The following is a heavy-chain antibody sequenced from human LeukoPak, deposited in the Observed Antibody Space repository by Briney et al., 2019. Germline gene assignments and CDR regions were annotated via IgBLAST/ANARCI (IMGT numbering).Heavy chain of an antibody. V-gene: IGHV3-23*01. D-gene: IGHD3-10*01. CDR2: ISGSGGST. Sequence: GGCLRLSCAVSGITLSNYGMSWVRQAPGKGLEWDAGISGSGGSTNYADSVKGRFTISRDSPKNTLYLQMNSVRAEDTAVYFCAKRGVVIRVVLVGFHKEAYYFDSWGQGALVTVSS. CDR1: GITLSNYG. CDR3: AKRGVVIRVVLVGFHKEAYYFDS. J-gene: IGHJ4*02.